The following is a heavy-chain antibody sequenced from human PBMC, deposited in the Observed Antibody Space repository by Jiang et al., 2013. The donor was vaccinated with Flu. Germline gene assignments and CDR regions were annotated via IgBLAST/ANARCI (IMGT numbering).Heavy chain of an antibody. CDR3: ARQAGYCGSINCLHGTDV. CDR2: ISYSGST. CDR1: GGSISSNSYY. J-gene: IGHJ6*02. V-gene: IGHV4-39*01. Sequence: GSGLVKPSETLSLICTVSGGSISSNSYYWGWIRQPPGKGLEWIGSISYSGSTYYNPSLKSRVTISVDTSKNQFSLKLSSVTAADTALYYCARQAGYCGSINCLHGTDVWGQGTTVTVSS. D-gene: IGHD2-2*01.